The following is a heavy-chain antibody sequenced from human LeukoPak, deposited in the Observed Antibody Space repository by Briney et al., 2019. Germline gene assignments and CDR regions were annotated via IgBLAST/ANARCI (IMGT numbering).Heavy chain of an antibody. Sequence: GGSLRLSCAASGFTFSSYSMNWVRQAPGKGLERVSSISSSSSYIYYADSVKGRFTISRDNAKNSLYLQMNSLRAEDTAVYYCARDTQYNWNDEDAFDIWGQGTMVTVSS. V-gene: IGHV3-21*01. D-gene: IGHD1-1*01. CDR2: ISSSSSYI. J-gene: IGHJ3*02. CDR3: ARDTQYNWNDEDAFDI. CDR1: GFTFSSYS.